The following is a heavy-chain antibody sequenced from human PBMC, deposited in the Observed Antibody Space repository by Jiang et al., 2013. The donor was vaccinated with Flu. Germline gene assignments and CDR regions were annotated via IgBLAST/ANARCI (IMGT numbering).Heavy chain of an antibody. CDR1: GGSITSYY. V-gene: IGHV4-59*01. Sequence: LLKPSETLSLTCTVSGGSITSYYWNWIRQPPGKGLEWIGYIHYSGSTNYNSSLKSRVTISVGTSKNQFSLKLSSVTAADTAVYYCARARAPEIAAYYFDFWGRGTLVTVSS. CDR2: IHYSGST. J-gene: IGHJ4*02. CDR3: ARARAPEIAAYYFDF. D-gene: IGHD6-13*01.